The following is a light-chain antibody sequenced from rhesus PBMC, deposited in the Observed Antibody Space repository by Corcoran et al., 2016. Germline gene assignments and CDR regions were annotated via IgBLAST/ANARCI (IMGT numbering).Light chain of an antibody. V-gene: IGKV1S14*01. CDR2: YAS. J-gene: IGKJ1*01. CDR1: QGISNY. CDR3: QQHNSYPWT. Sequence: DIQMTQSPSSLSASVGDTVTSTCRASQGISNYLAWYQQKPGKAPKPLIYYASNLESGVPSMFSGNGSWTDFTLTISSLQPEDFAIYYCQQHNSYPWTFGQVTKVEIK.